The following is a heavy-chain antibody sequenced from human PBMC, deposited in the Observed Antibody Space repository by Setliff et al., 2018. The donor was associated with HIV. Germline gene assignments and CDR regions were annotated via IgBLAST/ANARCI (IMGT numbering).Heavy chain of an antibody. CDR1: GGSISSYY. Sequence: SETLSLTCTVSGGSISSYYWSWIRQPPGKGLEWIGYIYTSGSTNYNPSLKSRVTISVDTSKNQFSLKLSFVTAADTAVYYCARGLSFYDPGGFDYWGQGTLVTVSS. V-gene: IGHV4-4*09. CDR2: IYTSGST. J-gene: IGHJ4*02. CDR3: ARGLSFYDPGGFDY. D-gene: IGHD3-22*01.